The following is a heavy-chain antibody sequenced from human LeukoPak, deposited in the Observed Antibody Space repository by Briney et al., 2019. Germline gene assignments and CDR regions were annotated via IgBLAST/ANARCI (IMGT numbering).Heavy chain of an antibody. V-gene: IGHV3-30*02. CDR1: GFTFSSYG. J-gene: IGHJ5*02. CDR2: IRYDGSNK. D-gene: IGHD5-18*01. Sequence: QPGGSLRLSCAASGFTFSSYGMHWVRQAPGKGLEWVAFIRYDGSNKYYADSVKGRFTISRDNSKNTLYLHVNSLRPDDTAVYYCARDFRAAMVSDWFDPWGQGTLVTVSS. CDR3: ARDFRAAMVSDWFDP.